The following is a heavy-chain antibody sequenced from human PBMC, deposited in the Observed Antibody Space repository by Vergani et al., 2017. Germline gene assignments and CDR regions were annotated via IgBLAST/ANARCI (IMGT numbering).Heavy chain of an antibody. CDR2: IQQEGTEK. D-gene: IGHD3-10*01. V-gene: IGHV3-7*01. Sequence: EVQLVESGGGLVQPGGSLRLSCAASGFPLSNAWIHWVRQGPGKGLEWVANIQQEGTEKYYVDSVKGRYTISRDNAKNSLYLQMNGLTAEDTAVYYCARELTLFYVMDVWGQGTPVTVSS. CDR3: ARELTLFYVMDV. J-gene: IGHJ6*02. CDR1: GFPLSNAW.